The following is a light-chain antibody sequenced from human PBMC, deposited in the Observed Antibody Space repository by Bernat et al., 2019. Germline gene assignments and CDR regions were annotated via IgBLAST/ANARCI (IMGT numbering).Light chain of an antibody. CDR1: QSISSW. Sequence: DIHMTQSPSTLSASVEDRVTITCRASQSISSWLAWYQQKPGKAPKFLIYKASNLECGVPSRFSGSGSGTEFTLTISSLQPDDFATYFCQHYDSYPLTFGGGTKVEIK. J-gene: IGKJ4*01. CDR2: KAS. CDR3: QHYDSYPLT. V-gene: IGKV1-5*03.